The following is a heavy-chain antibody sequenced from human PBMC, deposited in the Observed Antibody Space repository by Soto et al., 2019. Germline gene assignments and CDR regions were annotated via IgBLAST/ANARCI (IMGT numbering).Heavy chain of an antibody. CDR3: AREAFTHSGYDSDYYYYGMDV. D-gene: IGHD5-12*01. V-gene: IGHV1-69*01. J-gene: IGHJ6*02. Sequence: QVQLVQSGAEVKKPGSSVKVSCKASGGTFSSYAISWVRQAPGQGLEWMGGIIPIFGTANYAQKFQGRVTITADESTSTAYMELSSLRSEDTAVYYCAREAFTHSGYDSDYYYYGMDVWGRGTTVTVSS. CDR1: GGTFSSYA. CDR2: IIPIFGTA.